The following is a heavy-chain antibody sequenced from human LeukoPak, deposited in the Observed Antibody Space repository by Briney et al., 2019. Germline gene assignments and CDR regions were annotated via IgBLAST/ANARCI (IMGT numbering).Heavy chain of an antibody. D-gene: IGHD3-9*01. CDR2: IYYSGST. Sequence: SETLSLTCTVSGGSISTSSYYWGWIRQPPGKGLEWIGYIYYSGSTNYNPSLKSRVTISVDTSKNQFSLKLSSVTAADTAVYYCARSTYFDWLGVVGPTGLGYYGMDVWGQGTTVTVSS. CDR3: ARSTYFDWLGVVGPTGLGYYGMDV. V-gene: IGHV4-61*05. J-gene: IGHJ6*02. CDR1: GGSISTSSYY.